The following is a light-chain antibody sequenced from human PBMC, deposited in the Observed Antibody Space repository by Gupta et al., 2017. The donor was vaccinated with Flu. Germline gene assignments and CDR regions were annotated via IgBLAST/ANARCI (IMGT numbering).Light chain of an antibody. Sequence: LGQTARITCEENKIGTKNVHWYQQRPGQAPIVVMYRDTNRPSRIPERFSGSNSENTATLTISGAQVGDDADYYCQVWDTYSVIFGGGTKLSVL. CDR3: QVWDTYSVI. J-gene: IGLJ2*01. V-gene: IGLV3-9*01. CDR2: RDT. CDR1: KIGTKN.